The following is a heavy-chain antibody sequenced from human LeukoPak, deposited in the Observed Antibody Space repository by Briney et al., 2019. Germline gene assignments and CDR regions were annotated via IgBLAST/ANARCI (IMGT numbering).Heavy chain of an antibody. J-gene: IGHJ4*02. D-gene: IGHD1-7*01. Sequence: GRSLRLSCAASGFTFSSFAMNWVRQAPGKGLEWVSAISGSGDNTYYADSVKGRFTISRDNSKNTLYLQMNSLRAEDTAVYHCARDRGTTRGGGLDYWGQGTLATVPS. CDR3: ARDRGTTRGGGLDY. CDR1: GFTFSSFA. V-gene: IGHV3-23*01. CDR2: ISGSGDNT.